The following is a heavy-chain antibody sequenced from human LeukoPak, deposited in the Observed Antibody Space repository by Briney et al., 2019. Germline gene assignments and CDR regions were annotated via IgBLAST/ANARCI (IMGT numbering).Heavy chain of an antibody. Sequence: PSETLSLTCTVSNYSITSGYYWGWIRQPPGKGLEWIGSIYHSGTTYYNPSLKSRVTISVVTSKNQFSLNLSSVTAADTAVYYCARMSRGYYSLFWGKGTLVSVSS. V-gene: IGHV4-38-2*02. CDR3: ARMSRGYYSLF. CDR2: IYHSGTT. CDR1: NYSITSGYY. D-gene: IGHD3-3*01. J-gene: IGHJ4*02.